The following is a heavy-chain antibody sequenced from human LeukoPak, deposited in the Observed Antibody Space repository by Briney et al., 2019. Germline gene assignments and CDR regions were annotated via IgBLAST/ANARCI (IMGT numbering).Heavy chain of an antibody. Sequence: GGSLRLSCAASGFTFDDYTMHWVRQAPGKGLEWVSLISWDGGSTYYADSVKGRFTISRDNSKNSLYLQMNSLRTEDTALYYCAKAFYGDYPIDYWGQGTLVTVSS. CDR2: ISWDGGST. CDR3: AKAFYGDYPIDY. J-gene: IGHJ4*02. D-gene: IGHD4-17*01. V-gene: IGHV3-43*01. CDR1: GFTFDDYT.